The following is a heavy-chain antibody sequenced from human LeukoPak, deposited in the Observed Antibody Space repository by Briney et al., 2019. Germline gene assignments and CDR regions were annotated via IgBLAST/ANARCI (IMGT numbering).Heavy chain of an antibody. CDR1: GFTFSSYA. J-gene: IGHJ5*02. Sequence: GGSLRLSCAASGFTFSSYAMSWVRQAPGKGLEWVSAISGSGGSTYYADSVKGRFTISRDNSKNTLYLQMNSLRAEGTAVYYCAKDAPDYYDSSGYCLSDWFDPWGQGTLVTVSS. CDR2: ISGSGGST. D-gene: IGHD3-22*01. V-gene: IGHV3-23*01. CDR3: AKDAPDYYDSSGYCLSDWFDP.